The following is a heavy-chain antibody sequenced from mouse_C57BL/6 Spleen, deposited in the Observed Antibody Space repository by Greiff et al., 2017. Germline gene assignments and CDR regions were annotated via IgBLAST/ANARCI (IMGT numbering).Heavy chain of an antibody. CDR3: AREYLD. D-gene: IGHD5-2*01. J-gene: IGHJ2*01. V-gene: IGHV1-42*01. CDR2: INPSTGGT. CDR1: GYSFTGYY. Sequence: VQLQQSGPELVKPGASVKISCKASGYSFTGYYMNWVKQSPEKSLEWIGEINPSTGGTTYNQKFKAKATLTVDKSSSTAYMQLKSLTSEDSAVYYCAREYLDWGQGTTLTVSS.